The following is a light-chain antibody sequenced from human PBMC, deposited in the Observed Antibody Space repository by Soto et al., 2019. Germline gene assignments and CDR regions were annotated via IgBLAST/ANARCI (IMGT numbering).Light chain of an antibody. V-gene: IGKV3-11*01. CDR3: QQYGSSLFT. J-gene: IGKJ3*01. CDR1: RSISTY. Sequence: ETVLTQSPATLSLSPGERATLSCRASRSISTYLAWYQQKPGQAPRLLIYEALNRATGIPARFSGSGSGTDFTLTISSLEPEDFAVYYCQQYGSSLFTFGPGTKVDFK. CDR2: EAL.